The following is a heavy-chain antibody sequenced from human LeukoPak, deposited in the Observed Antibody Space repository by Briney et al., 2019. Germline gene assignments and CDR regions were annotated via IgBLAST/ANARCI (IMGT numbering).Heavy chain of an antibody. J-gene: IGHJ4*02. D-gene: IGHD2-15*01. V-gene: IGHV4-39*07. CDR1: GGSISSSSYY. CDR3: ARDTSTEGIDY. CDR2: IYYSGST. Sequence: SETLSLTCTVSGGSISSSSYYWGWIRQPPGKGLEWIGSIYYSGSTYYNPSLKSRVTISVDTSKNQFSLKLSSVIAADTAVYYCARDTSTEGIDYWGQGTLVTVSS.